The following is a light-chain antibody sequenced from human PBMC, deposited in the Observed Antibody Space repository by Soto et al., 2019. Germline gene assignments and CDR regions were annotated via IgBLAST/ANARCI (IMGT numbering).Light chain of an antibody. CDR3: QQFNSYPPYT. J-gene: IGKJ2*01. CDR2: DAS. V-gene: IGKV1-13*02. Sequence: AIQLTQSPSSLSASVGDRVTITCRASQGISSALAWYQQKPGKAPKLLIYDASSLESGVPSRFSGSGSGTDFTLTISSLQPEDFAXYXCQQFNSYPPYTFGQGTKLEIK. CDR1: QGISSA.